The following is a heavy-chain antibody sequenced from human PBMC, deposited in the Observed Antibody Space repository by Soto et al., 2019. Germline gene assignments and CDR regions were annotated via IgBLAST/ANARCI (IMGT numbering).Heavy chain of an antibody. V-gene: IGHV1-2*02. D-gene: IGHD4-17*01. CDR1: GYTFTGYY. J-gene: IGHJ4*02. CDR3: AREGWGDYDVTNQGIDY. CDR2: INPNSGGT. Sequence: QVQLVQSGAEVKKPGASVKVSCKASGYTFTGYYMHWVRQAPGQGLEWMGWINPNSGGTNYAQKFQGRVTMTRDTTFSTAYMELSRLRSDDTAVYYWAREGWGDYDVTNQGIDYWGQGTLVTVSS.